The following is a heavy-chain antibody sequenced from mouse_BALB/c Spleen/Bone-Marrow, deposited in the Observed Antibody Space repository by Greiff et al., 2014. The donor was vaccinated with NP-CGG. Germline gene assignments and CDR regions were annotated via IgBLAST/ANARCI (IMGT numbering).Heavy chain of an antibody. CDR2: IFPGSGNT. D-gene: IGHD2-14*01. Sequence: QVQLKQSGPELVKPGASVKISCKASGYSFTSYYIHWVKQRPGQGLEWIGWIFPGSGNTKYNEKFKGKATLTADTSSSTAYMQLSSLTSEDSAVYLGAGGGYCGGDYYAMDYWGQGTSVTVSS. J-gene: IGHJ4*01. CDR3: AGGGYCGGDYYAMDY. V-gene: IGHV1-66*01. CDR1: GYSFTSYY.